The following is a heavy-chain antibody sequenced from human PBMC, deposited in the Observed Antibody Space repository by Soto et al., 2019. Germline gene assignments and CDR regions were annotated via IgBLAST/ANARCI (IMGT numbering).Heavy chain of an antibody. CDR1: GGSVSSGSYY. J-gene: IGHJ5*02. D-gene: IGHD5-18*01. CDR3: ARGAGFSYASTWFDI. V-gene: IGHV4-61*03. Sequence: SETLSLTCTVSGGSVSSGSYYWSWIRQPPGKGLEWIGYIYYTGSTNYNPSLNNRVTTSVDTSKNHFSLQLTSVTAADTAVYYCARGAGFSYASTWFDIWGQGTLVTVSS. CDR2: IYYTGST.